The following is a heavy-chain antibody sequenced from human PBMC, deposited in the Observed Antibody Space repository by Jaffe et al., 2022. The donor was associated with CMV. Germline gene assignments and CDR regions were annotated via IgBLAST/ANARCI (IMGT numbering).Heavy chain of an antibody. J-gene: IGHJ5*02. CDR3: ARQERYLCSGGSCYVEWFDP. CDR1: GGSISSYY. Sequence: QVQLQESGPGLVKPSETLSLTCTVSGGSISSYYWSWIRQPPGKGLEWIGYIYYSGSTNYNPSLKSRVTISVDTSKNQFSLKLSSVTAADTAVYYCARQERYLCSGGSCYVEWFDPWGQGTLVTVSS. V-gene: IGHV4-59*08. D-gene: IGHD2-15*01. CDR2: IYYSGST.